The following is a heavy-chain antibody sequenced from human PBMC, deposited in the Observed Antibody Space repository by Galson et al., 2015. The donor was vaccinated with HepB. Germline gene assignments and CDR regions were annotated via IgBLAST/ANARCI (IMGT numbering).Heavy chain of an antibody. J-gene: IGHJ4*02. CDR3: ARDIGRIAVAGSDY. CDR1: GYTFTSYG. V-gene: IGHV1-18*04. D-gene: IGHD6-19*01. Sequence: CKASGYTFTSYGISWVRQAPGQGLEWMGWISAYNGNTNYAQKLQGRVTMTTDTSTSTAYMELRSLRSDDTAVYYCARDIGRIAVAGSDYWGQGTLVTVSS. CDR2: ISAYNGNT.